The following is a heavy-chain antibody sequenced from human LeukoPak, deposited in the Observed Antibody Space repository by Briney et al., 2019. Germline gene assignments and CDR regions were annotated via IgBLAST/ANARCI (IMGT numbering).Heavy chain of an antibody. CDR3: AMDGITLVREKVDY. V-gene: IGHV3-23*01. J-gene: IGHJ4*02. CDR2: ISGNTGAT. Sequence: GGSLRLSCAASGFTFKNFVMTWVRQAPGQGLDWVSAISGNTGATYYADSVKGRFTISRDNSKNTLYLQMNSLRAEDTAVYYCAMDGITLVREKVDYWGQGTLVTVSS. CDR1: GFTFKNFV. D-gene: IGHD3-10*01.